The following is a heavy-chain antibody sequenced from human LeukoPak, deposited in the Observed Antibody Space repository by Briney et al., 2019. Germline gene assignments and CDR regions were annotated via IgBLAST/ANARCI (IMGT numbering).Heavy chain of an antibody. D-gene: IGHD2-15*01. J-gene: IGHJ4*02. CDR1: AYTFTGYY. CDR3: ARDGTGYCSGGSCYSGASFDY. Sequence: ASVKVSCKASAYTFTGYYMHWVRQAPGQGLEWMGRINPNSGGTNYAQKFQGRVTMTRDTSISIAYMELSRLRSDDTAVYYCARDGTGYCSGGSCYSGASFDYWGQGTLVTVSS. CDR2: INPNSGGT. V-gene: IGHV1-2*06.